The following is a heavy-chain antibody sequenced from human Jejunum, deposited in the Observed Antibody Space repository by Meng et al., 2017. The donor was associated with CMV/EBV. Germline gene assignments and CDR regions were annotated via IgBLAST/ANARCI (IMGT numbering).Heavy chain of an antibody. CDR2: IYYSGST. Sequence: SVSGGSYYWTWIRQAPGKGLEWIGSIYYSGSTYYNPSLESRVTISVDTSKNQFSLKLSSVTAADTAVFYCVRLSFTGKRSRRGFDPWGQGTLVTVSS. CDR3: VRLSFTGKRSRRGFDP. J-gene: IGHJ5*02. CDR1: SVSGGSYY. V-gene: IGHV4-39*07. D-gene: IGHD1-14*01.